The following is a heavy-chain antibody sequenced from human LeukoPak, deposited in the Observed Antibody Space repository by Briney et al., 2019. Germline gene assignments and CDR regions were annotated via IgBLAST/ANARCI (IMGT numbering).Heavy chain of an antibody. CDR1: GFTFSGYG. D-gene: IGHD4-17*01. J-gene: IGHJ4*02. CDR2: ISHDGSSK. CDR3: AKERQQYGDYED. Sequence: GGSLRLSCAASGFTFSGYGMHWVRQAPGEGLAWVAVISHDGSSKYYADSVKGRFTISRDNSKKTLYLQMNSLRAEDTAVYYCAKERQQYGDYEDWGQGTLVTVSS. V-gene: IGHV3-30*18.